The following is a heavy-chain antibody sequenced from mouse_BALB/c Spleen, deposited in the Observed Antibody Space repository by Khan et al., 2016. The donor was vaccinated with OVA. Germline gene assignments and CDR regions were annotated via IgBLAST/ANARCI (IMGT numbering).Heavy chain of an antibody. J-gene: IGHJ4*01. Sequence: QVQLKESGPGLVAPSQSLSITCTISGVSLTNYGVHWVRQPPGKGLEWLVVIWSDGSTTYNSALKSRLSISKDNSKSQVFLKMNSLQTDDTAMYXCARQPYYHYYIMDYWGQGTSVTVSS. D-gene: IGHD2-10*01. CDR3: ARQPYYHYYIMDY. V-gene: IGHV2-6-1*01. CDR1: GVSLTNYG. CDR2: IWSDGST.